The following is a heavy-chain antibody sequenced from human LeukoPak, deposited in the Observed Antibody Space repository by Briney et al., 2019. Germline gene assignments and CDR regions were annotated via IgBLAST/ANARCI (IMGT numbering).Heavy chain of an antibody. D-gene: IGHD5-18*01. Sequence: GGSLRLSCAAAGFTVSSNYMSWVRQAPGKGLEWVSVIYSGGSTYCAGSVKGRFTISRDKSKNTLYLQMNSLRAEDTAAYYCAILHSYGHVWGQGTLVTVSS. CDR1: GFTVSSNY. V-gene: IGHV3-66*01. J-gene: IGHJ4*02. CDR3: AILHSYGHV. CDR2: IYSGGST.